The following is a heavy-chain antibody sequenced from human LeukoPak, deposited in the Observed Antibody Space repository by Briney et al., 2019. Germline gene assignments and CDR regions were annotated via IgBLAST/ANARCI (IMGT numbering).Heavy chain of an antibody. CDR2: MNPNSGNT. D-gene: IGHD3-22*01. Sequence: GASVKVSCKASGYTFTSYDINWVRQATGQGLEWMGWMNPNSGNTGYAQKFQGRVTMTRNTSISTAYMELSSLRSEDTAVYYCARGDSSGYSAPLDYWGQGTLVTVSS. CDR3: ARGDSSGYSAPLDY. V-gene: IGHV1-8*01. CDR1: GYTFTSYD. J-gene: IGHJ4*02.